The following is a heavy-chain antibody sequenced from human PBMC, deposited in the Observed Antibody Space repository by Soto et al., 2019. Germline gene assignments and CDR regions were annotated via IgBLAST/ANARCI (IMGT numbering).Heavy chain of an antibody. CDR1: GYAFTGYY. Sequence: GSVEGYFKASGYAFTGYYIHSVRQAPGQGLEWMGWINPNSGGTSYAQKFQGRVTRSRDTSISSAYMELSRLRSEDTAVYHCARANSADDDEFDYWGQGTTVTVSS. CDR3: ARANSADDDEFDY. CDR2: INPNSGGT. V-gene: IGHV1-2*02. J-gene: IGHJ4*02. D-gene: IGHD5-12*01.